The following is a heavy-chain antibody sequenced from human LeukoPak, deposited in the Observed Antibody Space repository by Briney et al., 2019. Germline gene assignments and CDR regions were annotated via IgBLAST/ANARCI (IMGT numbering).Heavy chain of an antibody. J-gene: IGHJ4*02. V-gene: IGHV4-4*02. D-gene: IGHD4-17*01. Sequence: SETLSLTCGVSGGSISSTNWWSWVRQPPGQGLEWIGEVSLTGETNYNPSLNGRVTMSLDGSRNQLSLKLSSVTAADTAVYFCARDYGDHAFDCWGQGTLVTVSS. CDR2: VSLTGET. CDR1: GGSISSTNW. CDR3: ARDYGDHAFDC.